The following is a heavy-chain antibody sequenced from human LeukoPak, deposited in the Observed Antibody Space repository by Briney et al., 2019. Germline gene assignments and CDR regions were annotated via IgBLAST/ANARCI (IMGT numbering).Heavy chain of an antibody. Sequence: GESLKISCKGSGYSFTDYWIGWARHMPGKGLECMGIIYPGDSDTRYSPSFQGQVTISADKSISTAYLQWSSLKASDTAMYYCARHASGDPPRSFDPWGQGTLVTVSS. D-gene: IGHD4-17*01. CDR3: ARHASGDPPRSFDP. CDR2: IYPGDSDT. J-gene: IGHJ5*02. V-gene: IGHV5-51*01. CDR1: GYSFTDYW.